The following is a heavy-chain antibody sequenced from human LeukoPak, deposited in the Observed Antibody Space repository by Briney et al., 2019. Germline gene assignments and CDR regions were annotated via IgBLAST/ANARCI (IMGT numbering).Heavy chain of an antibody. J-gene: IGHJ4*02. D-gene: IGHD3-10*01. Sequence: SETLSLTCTVSGGSISSSSYYWGWIRQPPGKGLEWIGSIYYSGSTYYNPSLKSRVTISVDTSKNQFSLKLSSVTAADTAVYYCAIDLTSGFDYWGQGTLVTVSS. CDR1: GGSISSSSYY. CDR2: IYYSGST. V-gene: IGHV4-39*01. CDR3: AIDLTSGFDY.